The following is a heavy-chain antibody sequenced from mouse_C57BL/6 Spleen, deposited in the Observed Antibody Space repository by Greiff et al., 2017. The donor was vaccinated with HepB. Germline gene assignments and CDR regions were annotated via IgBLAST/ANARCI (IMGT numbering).Heavy chain of an antibody. CDR1: GYAFSSYW. J-gene: IGHJ2*01. Sequence: QVQLQQSGAELVKPGASVKISCKASGYAFSSYWMNWVKQRPGKGLEWIGQIYPGDGDTNYNGKFKGKATLTADKSSSTAYMQLSSLTSEDSAVYVCARSGYDYDGGYYFDYWGQGTTLTVSS. D-gene: IGHD2-4*01. V-gene: IGHV1-80*01. CDR2: IYPGDGDT. CDR3: ARSGYDYDGGYYFDY.